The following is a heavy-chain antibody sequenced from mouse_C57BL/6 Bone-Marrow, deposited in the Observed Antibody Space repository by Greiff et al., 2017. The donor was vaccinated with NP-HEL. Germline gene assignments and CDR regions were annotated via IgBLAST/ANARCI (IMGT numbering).Heavy chain of an antibody. CDR1: GFTFSSYG. D-gene: IGHD2-4*01. V-gene: IGHV5-6*01. CDR2: ISSGGSYT. CDR3: ASPYDYDVAWFAY. Sequence: EVQRVESGGDLVKPGGSLKLSCAASGFTFSSYGMSWVRQTPDKRLEWVATISSGGSYTYYPDSVKGRFTISRDNAKNTLYLQMSSLKSKDTAMYYCASPYDYDVAWFAYWGQGTLVTVSA. J-gene: IGHJ3*01.